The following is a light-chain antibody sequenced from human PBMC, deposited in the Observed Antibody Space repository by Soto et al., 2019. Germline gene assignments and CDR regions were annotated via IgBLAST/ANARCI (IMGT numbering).Light chain of an antibody. CDR2: GNS. CDR1: SSNIGAGYD. J-gene: IGLJ1*01. CDR3: QSYDSSLSGYV. Sequence: QSVLTQPPSVSGAPGQRVTSSCTGSSSNIGAGYDVHWYQQLPGKAPKLLIYGNSNRPSGVPDRFSGYKSGTSASLAITGLQAEDEADYYCQSYDSSLSGYVFGTGTKLTVL. V-gene: IGLV1-40*01.